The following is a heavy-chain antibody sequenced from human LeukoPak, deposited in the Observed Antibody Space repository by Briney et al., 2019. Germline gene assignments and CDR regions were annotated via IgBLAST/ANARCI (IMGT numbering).Heavy chain of an antibody. J-gene: IGHJ3*02. D-gene: IGHD3-3*01. CDR2: ISSSGSTK. CDR3: ARHSDSAFDI. CDR1: GFTVSSNY. Sequence: PGGSLRLSCAASGFTVSSNYMSWVRQAPGKGLEWVSYISSSGSTKYYADSVEGRFTISRDNAKNSLYLQMNSLRAEDTAVYYCARHSDSAFDIWGQGTTVTVSS. V-gene: IGHV3-11*01.